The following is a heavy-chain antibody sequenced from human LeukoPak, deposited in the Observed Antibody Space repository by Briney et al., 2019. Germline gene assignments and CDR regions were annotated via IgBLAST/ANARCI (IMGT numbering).Heavy chain of an antibody. Sequence: SVKVSCKASGGTFSSYAISWVRQAPGQGLEWMGGIIPIFGTANYAQKFQGRVTITADESTNTAYMELSSLRSEDTAVYYCAREGGDCSSTSCSFFDYWGQGTLVTVSS. J-gene: IGHJ4*02. CDR2: IIPIFGTA. CDR1: GGTFSSYA. V-gene: IGHV1-69*01. D-gene: IGHD2-2*01. CDR3: AREGGDCSSTSCSFFDY.